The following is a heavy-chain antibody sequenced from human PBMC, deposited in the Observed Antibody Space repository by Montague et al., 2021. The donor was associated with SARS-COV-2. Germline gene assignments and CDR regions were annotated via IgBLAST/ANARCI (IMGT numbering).Heavy chain of an antibody. CDR1: GGSISSGSYY. Sequence: TLSLTCTVSGGSISSGSYYWSWIRQPAGKGLEWIGRIYTSGSTNYNPSLKSRVTISVDTSKNQLSLKLSSVTAADTAVYYCASEAPGRCSGGSCSLDNWFDPWGQGTLVTVSS. CDR2: IYTSGST. D-gene: IGHD2-15*01. V-gene: IGHV4-61*02. J-gene: IGHJ5*02. CDR3: ASEAPGRCSGGSCSLDNWFDP.